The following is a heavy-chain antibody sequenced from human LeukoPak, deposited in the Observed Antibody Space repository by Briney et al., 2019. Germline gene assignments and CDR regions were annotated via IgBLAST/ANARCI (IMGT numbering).Heavy chain of an antibody. V-gene: IGHV3-7*01. CDR3: ARDRGPYGSSSSPNDY. CDR2: IKRDGSET. CDR1: GFTFSSYR. J-gene: IGHJ4*02. D-gene: IGHD6-6*01. Sequence: GGSLRLSCVASGFTFSSYRMSWVRQAPGKGLEWVANIKRDGSETYYVDSVKGRFTISRDNAKNSLYLQMNSLRVEDTAVYYCARDRGPYGSSSSPNDYWGQGTLVTVPS.